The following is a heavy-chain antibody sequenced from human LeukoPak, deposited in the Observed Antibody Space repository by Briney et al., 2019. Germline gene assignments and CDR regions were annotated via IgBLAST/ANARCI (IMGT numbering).Heavy chain of an antibody. Sequence: ASVKVSCKASGYTFAGYYMHWVRQAPGQGLEWMGRINPNSGGTNYAQKFQGRVTMTRDTSISTAYMELSSLRSEDTAVYYCARDGSATIPDYYGMDVWGQGTTVTVSS. CDR3: ARDGSATIPDYYGMDV. J-gene: IGHJ6*02. CDR2: INPNSGGT. D-gene: IGHD2-2*02. V-gene: IGHV1-2*06. CDR1: GYTFAGYY.